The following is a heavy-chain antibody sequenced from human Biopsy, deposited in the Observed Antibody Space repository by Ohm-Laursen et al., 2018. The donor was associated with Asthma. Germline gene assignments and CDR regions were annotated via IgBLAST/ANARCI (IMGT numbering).Heavy chain of an antibody. J-gene: IGHJ3*02. V-gene: IGHV5-10-1*01. CDR3: ARGEGGYSFDI. CDR2: LDPSYSYT. Sequence: GAYPRLSCQGSGYRFTSYWITWVRQMPGKGLEWMGRLDPSYSYTNYRTSFQGHVTITADKSISTAYLQWSSMKASDTAIYYCARGEGGYSFDIWGQGTMVTVSS. CDR1: GYRFTSYW. D-gene: IGHD6-13*01.